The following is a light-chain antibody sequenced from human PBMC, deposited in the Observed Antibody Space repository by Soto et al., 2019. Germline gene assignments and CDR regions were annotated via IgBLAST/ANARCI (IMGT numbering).Light chain of an antibody. CDR2: AAS. V-gene: IGKV1-12*01. CDR1: QGISSW. CDR3: QQANSFPWT. J-gene: IGKJ1*01. Sequence: DIQMTQPPSSVSASVGDRVTITCRASQGISSWLAWHQQKPGKAPKLLIYAASSLQSGVPSRFSGSGSGTDFTLTISSLQPEDFATYYCQQANSFPWTFGQGTKVEIK.